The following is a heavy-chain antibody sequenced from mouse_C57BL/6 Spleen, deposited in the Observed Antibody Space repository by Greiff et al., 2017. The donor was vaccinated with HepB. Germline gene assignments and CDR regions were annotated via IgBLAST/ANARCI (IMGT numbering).Heavy chain of an antibody. CDR3: AREGGTGTPFAY. Sequence: EVHLVESGGGLVKPGGSLKLSCAASGFTFSSYAMSWVRQTPEKRLEWVATISDGGSYTYYPDNVKGRFTISRDNAKNNLYLQMSHLKSEDTAMCYCAREGGTGTPFAYWGQGTLVTVSA. V-gene: IGHV5-4*01. CDR2: ISDGGSYT. J-gene: IGHJ3*01. CDR1: GFTFSSYA. D-gene: IGHD4-1*01.